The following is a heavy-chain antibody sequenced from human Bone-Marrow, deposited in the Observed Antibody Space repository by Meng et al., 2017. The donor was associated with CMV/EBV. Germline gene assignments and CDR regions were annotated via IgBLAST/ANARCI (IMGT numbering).Heavy chain of an antibody. CDR2: ISYDGSNK. V-gene: IGHV3-30-3*01. Sequence: GGSLRLSCAASGFTFSSYAMHWVRQAPGKGLEWVAVISYDGSNKYYADSVKGRFTISRDNSKNTLYLQMNSLRAEDTAVYYCASSTDYHDSSGPGGYWGRGTLVTVSS. CDR1: GFTFSSYA. J-gene: IGHJ4*02. CDR3: ASSTDYHDSSGPGGY. D-gene: IGHD3-22*01.